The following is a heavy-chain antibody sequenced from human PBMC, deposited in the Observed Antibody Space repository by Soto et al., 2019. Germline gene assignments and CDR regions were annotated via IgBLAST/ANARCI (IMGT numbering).Heavy chain of an antibody. J-gene: IGHJ6*03. D-gene: IGHD2-15*01. CDR1: GFTFSNYG. V-gene: IGHV3-30*18. CDR3: AKKKGYCNGGSCYYMDV. CDR2: ISYDGSNK. Sequence: QPGGSLRLSCAASGFTFSNYGMHWVSQAPGKGLEWVAGISYDGSNKFYADSVKGRFTISRDNSKDILYLQMNSLGAEDTALYFCAKKKGYCNGGSCYYMDVWGKGTTVTVSS.